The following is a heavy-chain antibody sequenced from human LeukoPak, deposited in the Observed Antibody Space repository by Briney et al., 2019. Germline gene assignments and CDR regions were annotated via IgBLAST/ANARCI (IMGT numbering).Heavy chain of an antibody. D-gene: IGHD6-13*01. CDR2: INRDGSST. CDR1: GFTFSSHW. CDR3: ARRSPLYRSSWYYFDY. Sequence: GGSLRLSCAASGFTFSSHWMHWVRQAPGKGLVWVSLINRDGSSTTYADSVKGRFTISRDNAKSTLYLQMNSLRAEDTAVYYCARRSPLYRSSWYYFDYWGQGTLVTVSS. J-gene: IGHJ4*02. V-gene: IGHV3-74*01.